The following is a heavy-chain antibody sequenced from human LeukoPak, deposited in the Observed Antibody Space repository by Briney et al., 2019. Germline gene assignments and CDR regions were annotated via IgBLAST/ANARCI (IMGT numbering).Heavy chain of an antibody. J-gene: IGHJ4*02. Sequence: GGSLRLSCAASGFTFSSYAMHWGRQAPGKGLEWVAVILYDGSNKYYADSVKGRFTISRDNSKNTLYLQMNSLRAEDTPVYYCARASRIAAAGTSFDYWGQGTLVSASS. V-gene: IGHV3-30-3*01. CDR2: ILYDGSNK. CDR3: ARASRIAAAGTSFDY. CDR1: GFTFSSYA. D-gene: IGHD6-13*01.